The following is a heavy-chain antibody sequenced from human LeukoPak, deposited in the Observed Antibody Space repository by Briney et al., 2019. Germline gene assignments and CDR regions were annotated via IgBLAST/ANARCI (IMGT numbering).Heavy chain of an antibody. D-gene: IGHD4-17*01. Sequence: ASVKVSCKASGYTFTGYYMHWVRQAPGQGLEWMGWINPNSGGTNYAQKFQGWVTMTRDTSISTAYMELSRLRSDDTAVYYCARVAQTTVTTSGFDYWGQGTLVTVSS. CDR3: ARVAQTTVTTSGFDY. V-gene: IGHV1-2*04. CDR1: GYTFTGYY. J-gene: IGHJ4*02. CDR2: INPNSGGT.